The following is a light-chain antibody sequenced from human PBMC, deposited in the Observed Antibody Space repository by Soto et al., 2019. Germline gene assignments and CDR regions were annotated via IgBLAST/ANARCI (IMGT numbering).Light chain of an antibody. CDR1: SSDIGAYIY. V-gene: IGLV2-8*01. J-gene: IGLJ1*01. Sequence: QSVLTQPPSASGSHGQSVTISCTGTSSDIGAYIYVSWYQQHPGKAPKLMISEVSRRPSGVPERFSGSKSGNTASLTVSGLQADNEAHYSCISYAGINNFVFGTGIKLTFL. CDR3: ISYAGINNFV. CDR2: EVS.